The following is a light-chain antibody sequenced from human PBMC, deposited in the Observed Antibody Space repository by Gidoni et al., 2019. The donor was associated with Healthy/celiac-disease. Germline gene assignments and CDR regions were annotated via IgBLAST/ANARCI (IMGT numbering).Light chain of an antibody. CDR3: QQRSNWPWT. J-gene: IGKJ1*01. CDR2: DAS. Sequence: IVLTQSPATLSWSPGERATLSCRASQSVSSYLAWYQQKPGQAPRLLIYDASNRATGIPARFSGSGSGTDFTLTISSLEPEDFAVYYCQQRSNWPWTFXXXTKVEIK. CDR1: QSVSSY. V-gene: IGKV3-11*01.